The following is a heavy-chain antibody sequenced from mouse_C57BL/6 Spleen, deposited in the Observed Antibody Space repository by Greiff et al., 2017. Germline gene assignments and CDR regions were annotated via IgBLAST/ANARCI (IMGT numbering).Heavy chain of an antibody. CDR3: ARHDGYYGAMDY. Sequence: QVQLQQSGPGLVAPSQSLSITCTVSGFSLTSYGVHWVRQPPGKGLEWLVVIWSDGSTTYNSALKSRLSIRKDNSKSQVFLKMNSLQTDDTAMYYCARHDGYYGAMDYWGQGTSVTVSS. CDR2: IWSDGST. J-gene: IGHJ4*01. V-gene: IGHV2-6-1*01. CDR1: GFSLTSYG. D-gene: IGHD2-3*01.